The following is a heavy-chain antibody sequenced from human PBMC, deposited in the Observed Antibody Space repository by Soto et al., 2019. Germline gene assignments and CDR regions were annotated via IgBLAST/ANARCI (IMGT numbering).Heavy chain of an antibody. Sequence: QVQLVESGGGVVQPGRSLRLSCTVSGFPFSSYGMYWVRQAPGKGLEWAALIWHDGSNESYADSVKGRFTISRDNSKNTMYLQMNSLRVDDTAVYYWARDRWNYHYGMDVWGQGTTVTVSS. J-gene: IGHJ6*02. CDR2: IWHDGSNE. D-gene: IGHD1-1*01. CDR1: GFPFSSYG. CDR3: ARDRWNYHYGMDV. V-gene: IGHV3-33*01.